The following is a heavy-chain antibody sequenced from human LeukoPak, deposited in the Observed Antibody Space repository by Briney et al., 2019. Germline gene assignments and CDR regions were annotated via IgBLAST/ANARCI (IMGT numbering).Heavy chain of an antibody. Sequence: PGRSLRLSCVASGFTFRRYDMHWVRQAPGKGLEWVAVISYDGTKKYYADSVKGRFTISRDNSKNTLYLQMNSLRAEDTAVYYCARAQRDYSYDSSGMMGNWGQGTLVTVSS. CDR1: GFTFRRYD. D-gene: IGHD3-22*01. V-gene: IGHV3-30*04. J-gene: IGHJ4*02. CDR2: ISYDGTKK. CDR3: ARAQRDYSYDSSGMMGN.